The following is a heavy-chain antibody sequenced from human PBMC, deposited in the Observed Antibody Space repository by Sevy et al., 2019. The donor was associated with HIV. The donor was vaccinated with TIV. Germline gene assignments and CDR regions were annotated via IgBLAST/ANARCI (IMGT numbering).Heavy chain of an antibody. CDR3: ARYPANYYDSSGYPTDHRALDI. D-gene: IGHD3-22*01. CDR2: IKQDGSEK. J-gene: IGHJ3*02. Sequence: GGSLRLSCAASGFTFSSYWMSWVRQAPGKGLEWVANIKQDGSEKYCLDSVKGRFTISRDNAKNSLYLQMNSLRAEDTAVYYCARYPANYYDSSGYPTDHRALDIWGQGTMVTVSS. CDR1: GFTFSSYW. V-gene: IGHV3-7*01.